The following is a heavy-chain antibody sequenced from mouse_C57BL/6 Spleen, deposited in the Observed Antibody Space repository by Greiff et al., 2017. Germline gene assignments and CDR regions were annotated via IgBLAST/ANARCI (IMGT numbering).Heavy chain of an antibody. D-gene: IGHD1-1*01. CDR1: GYSITSGYY. CDR2: ISYDGSN. Sequence: EVQLVESGPGLVKPSQSLSLTCSVTGYSITSGYYWNWIRQFPGNKLEWMGYISYDGSNNYNPSLKNRISITRDTSKNQFFLKLNSVTTEDTATYYCALGDYYGSSYVFDYWGQGTTLTVSS. V-gene: IGHV3-6*01. CDR3: ALGDYYGSSYVFDY. J-gene: IGHJ2*01.